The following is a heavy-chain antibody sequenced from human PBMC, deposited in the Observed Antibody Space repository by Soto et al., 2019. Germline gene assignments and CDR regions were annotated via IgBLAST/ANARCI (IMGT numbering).Heavy chain of an antibody. Sequence: SETLSLTCFVSGYSITAGGYYWSWIRHHPGKGLEWIGSFYSSGSIIYNPSLRSRVSISGDTSSNQSSMSLTSVTAADTARYYCARMYSSGSGWFHPWGQGTLVTVSS. CDR1: GYSITAGGYY. CDR3: ARMYSSGSGWFHP. J-gene: IGHJ5*02. CDR2: FYSSGSI. D-gene: IGHD6-19*01. V-gene: IGHV4-31*03.